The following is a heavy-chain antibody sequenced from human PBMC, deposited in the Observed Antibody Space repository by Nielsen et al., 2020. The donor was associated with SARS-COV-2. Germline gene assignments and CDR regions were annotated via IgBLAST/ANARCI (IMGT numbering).Heavy chain of an antibody. V-gene: IGHV3-21*01. D-gene: IGHD3-9*01. CDR3: ARDNILTGYYPHYFYYGLDV. J-gene: IGHJ6*02. Sequence: WIRQPPGKGLEWVSSISSSRDYIYYADSVKGRFTISRDNANNSVFLQMNSLRAEDTAVYYCARDNILTGYYPHYFYYGLDVWGLGTTVTVSS. CDR2: ISSSRDYI.